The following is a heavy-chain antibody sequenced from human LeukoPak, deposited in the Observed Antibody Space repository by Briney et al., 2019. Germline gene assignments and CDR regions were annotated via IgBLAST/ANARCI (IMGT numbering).Heavy chain of an antibody. CDR3: ASRPLNYDSYGPTYYFDY. CDR1: GGSISSYY. Sequence: SETLSLTCTVSGGSISSYYWSWIRQPPGKGLEWIGYIYYSGSTNCNPSLKSRVTISVDTSKNQFSLKLSSVTAADTAVYYCASRPLNYDSYGPTYYFDYWGQGTLVTVSS. D-gene: IGHD3-9*01. J-gene: IGHJ4*02. V-gene: IGHV4-59*01. CDR2: IYYSGST.